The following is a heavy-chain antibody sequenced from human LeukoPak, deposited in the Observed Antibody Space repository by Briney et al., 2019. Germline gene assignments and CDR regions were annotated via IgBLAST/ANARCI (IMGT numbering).Heavy chain of an antibody. J-gene: IGHJ4*02. CDR2: ITHSGST. CDR3: ATGPSYTYYYDRSGYYLNY. V-gene: IGHV4-34*01. Sequence: PSETLSLTCAVYGGSFSGYYWSWIRQPPGKGLEWIGEITHSGSTNYNPSLKSRVTISVDTSKNQFSLKLSSVTAADTAVYYCATGPSYTYYYDRSGYYLNYWGQGTLVTVSS. CDR1: GGSFSGYY. D-gene: IGHD3-22*01.